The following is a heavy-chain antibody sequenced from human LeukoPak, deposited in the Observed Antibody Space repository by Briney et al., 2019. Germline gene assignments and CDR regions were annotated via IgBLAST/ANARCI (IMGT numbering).Heavy chain of an antibody. V-gene: IGHV1-18*01. D-gene: IGHD3-10*01. Sequence: ASVKVSCKASGYTFTSYGFTWVRQAPGQGLEWMGWISAYNGETKYTQKLQGRATMTTDVSTSTAYLELRSLRSDDTAVYYCARDQDYYGSGSYPYGMDVWGQGTTVTVSS. CDR2: ISAYNGET. CDR1: GYTFTSYG. CDR3: ARDQDYYGSGSYPYGMDV. J-gene: IGHJ6*02.